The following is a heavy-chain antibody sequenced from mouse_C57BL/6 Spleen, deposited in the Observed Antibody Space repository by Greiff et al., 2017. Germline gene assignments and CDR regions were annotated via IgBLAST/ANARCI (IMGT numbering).Heavy chain of an antibody. V-gene: IGHV1-59*01. CDR3: ARAHYYGSSHYAMDY. Sequence: VQLQQPGAELVRPGTSVKLSCKASGYTFTSYWLHWVKQRPGQGLEWIGVIDPSDSYTNYNQKFKGKATLTVYTSSSTAYMQLSSLTSEDSAVYYCARAHYYGSSHYAMDYWGQGTSVTVSS. D-gene: IGHD1-1*01. CDR2: IDPSDSYT. CDR1: GYTFTSYW. J-gene: IGHJ4*01.